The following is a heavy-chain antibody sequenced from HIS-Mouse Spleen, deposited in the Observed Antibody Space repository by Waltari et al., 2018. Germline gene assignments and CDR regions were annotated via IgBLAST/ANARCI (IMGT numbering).Heavy chain of an antibody. D-gene: IGHD6-19*01. Sequence: EVQLVESGGVVVQPGGSLRLSCAASGFTFDDYTMHWVRQAPGKGLEWVSLISWDGGSTYYADSVKGRFTISRDNSKNSLYLQMNSLRTEDTALYYCARGRASVAGTGGYFDYWGQGTLVTVSS. CDR1: GFTFDDYT. CDR2: ISWDGGST. CDR3: ARGRASVAGTGGYFDY. V-gene: IGHV3-43*01. J-gene: IGHJ4*02.